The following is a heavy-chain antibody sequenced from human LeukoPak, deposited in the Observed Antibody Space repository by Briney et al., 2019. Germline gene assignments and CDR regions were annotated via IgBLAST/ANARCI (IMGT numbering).Heavy chain of an antibody. J-gene: IGHJ4*02. CDR1: GFTFSSYA. CDR2: ISGSGGST. V-gene: IGHV3-23*01. CDR3: AKDRTGKYYYDSSGSDYFDY. Sequence: GGSLRLSCAASGFTFSSYAMSWVRQAPGKGLEWVSAISGSGGSTYYADSVKGRFTISRDNSKNTLYLQMNSLRAEDTAVYYCAKDRTGKYYYDSSGSDYFDYWGQGTLVTVSS. D-gene: IGHD3-22*01.